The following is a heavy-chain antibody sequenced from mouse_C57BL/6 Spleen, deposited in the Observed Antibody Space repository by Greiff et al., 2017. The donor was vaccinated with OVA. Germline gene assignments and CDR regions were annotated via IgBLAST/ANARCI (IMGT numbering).Heavy chain of an antibody. V-gene: IGHV5-4*01. D-gene: IGHD1-1*01. Sequence: EVKLVESGGGLVKPGGSLKLSCAASGFTFSSYAMSWVRQTPEKRLEWVATISDGGSYTYYPDNVKGRFTISRDNAKNNLYLQMSHLKSEDTAMYYCARDRGTTVLDYWGQGASVTGSS. CDR2: ISDGGSYT. CDR1: GFTFSSYA. CDR3: ARDRGTTVLDY. J-gene: IGHJ4*01.